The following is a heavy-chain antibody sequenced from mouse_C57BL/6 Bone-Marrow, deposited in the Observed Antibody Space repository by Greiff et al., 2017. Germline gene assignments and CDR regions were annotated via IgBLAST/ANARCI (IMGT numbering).Heavy chain of an antibody. J-gene: IGHJ4*01. V-gene: IGHV1-81*01. CDR1: GYTFTSYG. D-gene: IGHD2-3*01. CDR2: IYPRSGNT. CDR3: AISGYYIYYYAMDY. Sequence: QVQLQQSGAELARPGASVKLSCKASGYTFTSYGISWVKQRTGQGLEWIGEIYPRSGNTYYNEKFKGKANLTADKSSSTAFMELRSLTSEDSAVYFCAISGYYIYYYAMDYWGQGTSVTVSS.